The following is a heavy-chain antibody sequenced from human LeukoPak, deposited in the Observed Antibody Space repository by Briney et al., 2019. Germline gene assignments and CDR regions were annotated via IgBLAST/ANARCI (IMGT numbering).Heavy chain of an antibody. J-gene: IGHJ4*02. CDR1: GFTFSSYE. CDR2: ISSSGSTI. CDR3: ARGSSSWSKEVDY. D-gene: IGHD6-13*01. V-gene: IGHV3-48*03. Sequence: SGGSLRLSCAASGFTFSSYEMNWVRQAPGKGLEWVSYISSSGSTIYYADSVKGRFTISRDNAKNSLHLQMNSLRAEDTAVYYCARGSSSWSKEVDYWGQGTLVTVSS.